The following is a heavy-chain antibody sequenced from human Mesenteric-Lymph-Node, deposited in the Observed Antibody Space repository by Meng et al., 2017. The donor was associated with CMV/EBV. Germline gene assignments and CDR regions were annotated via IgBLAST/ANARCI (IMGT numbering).Heavy chain of an antibody. CDR1: WASIIIGGNY. D-gene: IGHD3-10*01. Sequence: QLQDSVPPSGKSSGTVCPTWTVLWASIIIGGNYWSWTRKPPGKVLEWIGSIFYSGSAHYNPAFESRVTISIDKSKNEFFMNLGSVTAADTAMYFCARDTLTYSYGPGWIDPWGQGTLVTVSS. CDR2: IFYSGSA. V-gene: IGHV4-39*02. CDR3: ARDTLTYSYGPGWIDP. J-gene: IGHJ5*02.